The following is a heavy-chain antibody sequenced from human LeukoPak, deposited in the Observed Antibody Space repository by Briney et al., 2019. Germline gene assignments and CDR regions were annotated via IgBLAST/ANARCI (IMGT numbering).Heavy chain of an antibody. CDR1: GYTFTSYY. V-gene: IGHV1-46*01. D-gene: IGHD3-22*01. CDR2: INPSGGST. CDR3: AGAAEYYYDSSGYYLWFDP. Sequence: ASVKVSCKASGYTFTSYYMHWVRQAPGQGLEWMGIINPSGGSTSYAQKFQGRVTMTRDTSTSTVYMELSSLRSEDTAVYYCAGAAEYYYDSSGYYLWFDPWGQGTLVTVSS. J-gene: IGHJ5*02.